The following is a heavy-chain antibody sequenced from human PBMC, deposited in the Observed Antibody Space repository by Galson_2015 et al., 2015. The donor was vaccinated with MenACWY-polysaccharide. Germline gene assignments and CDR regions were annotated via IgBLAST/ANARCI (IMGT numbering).Heavy chain of an antibody. CDR2: ISGGGATT. V-gene: IGHV3-23*01. CDR3: AKSNSGYSNTRHWDY. CDR1: GFTFSGYA. J-gene: IGHJ4*02. Sequence: SLRLSCAASGFTFSGYAMTWLRQAPGKGLDWVSSISGGGATTNYADSVKGRFTISRDNSKNTLYQQMNSLRAEDTSIYYCAKSNSGYSNTRHWDYWGQGTLVTVSS. D-gene: IGHD6-13*01.